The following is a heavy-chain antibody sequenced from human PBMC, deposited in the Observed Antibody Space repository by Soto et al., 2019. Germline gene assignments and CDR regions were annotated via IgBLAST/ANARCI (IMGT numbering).Heavy chain of an antibody. CDR1: GGSFSDNY. Sequence: SETLSLTCAVSGGSFSDNYWSWIRQPPGKGLEWLGEINRLRGTNYNLSLKSRVTMSLDTSKTQLSLRLTSVTAADTAMYYCVRGRSRHRDKSLSWFDPWGQGTLVTVSS. CDR3: VRGRSRHRDKSLSWFDP. CDR2: INRLRGT. J-gene: IGHJ5*02. V-gene: IGHV4-34*01. D-gene: IGHD2-21*01.